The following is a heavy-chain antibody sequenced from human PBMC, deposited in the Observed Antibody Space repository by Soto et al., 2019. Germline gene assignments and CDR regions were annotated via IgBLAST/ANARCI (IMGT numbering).Heavy chain of an antibody. CDR1: GFTVSTYG. CDR2: ISRDGGTK. D-gene: IGHD2-8*02. Sequence: QVPLVESGGGVVQPGRSLRLSCAVSGFTVSTYGMHWVRQAPGKGLEWVAVISRDGGTKYYADSVKGRFTISRDNSRKTLFLEMNSLRGEDMAVYYCTGAFESGYWGQGTLVTVSS. CDR3: TGAFESGY. V-gene: IGHV3-30*03. J-gene: IGHJ4*02.